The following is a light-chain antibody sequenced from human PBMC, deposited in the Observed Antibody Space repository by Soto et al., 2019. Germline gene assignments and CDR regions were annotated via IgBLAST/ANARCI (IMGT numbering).Light chain of an antibody. CDR3: QQYNNWPFT. CDR2: YAS. J-gene: IGKJ3*01. Sequence: EIVMTQSPATLPVSPGERAALSCRASQSVNSDLAWYQHKPGQAPRLLIYYASTRATGIPTRFTGSGSGTEFTLTISSLQSEDFAVYYCQQYNNWPFTFGPGTKVDI. V-gene: IGKV3-15*01. CDR1: QSVNSD.